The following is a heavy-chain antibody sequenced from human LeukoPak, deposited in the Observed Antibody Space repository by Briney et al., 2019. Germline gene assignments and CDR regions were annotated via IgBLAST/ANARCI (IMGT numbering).Heavy chain of an antibody. J-gene: IGHJ4*02. CDR2: IYTSGST. D-gene: IGHD6-13*01. V-gene: IGHV4-4*07. Sequence: SETLSLTCTVSGGSISSYYWSWIRQPAGKGLEWIGRIYTSGSTNYNPSLESRVTISVDTSQNQFSLKLGSVTAADAAVYYCAREVTTGIASAGRVDYWGQGTLVTVSS. CDR1: GGSISSYY. CDR3: AREVTTGIASAGRVDY.